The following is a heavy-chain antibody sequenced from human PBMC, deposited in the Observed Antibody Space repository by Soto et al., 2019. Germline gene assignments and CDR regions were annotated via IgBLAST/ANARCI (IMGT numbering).Heavy chain of an antibody. CDR2: TWYDGTNK. CDR3: ASSYSSSSGGLWGFDY. CDR1: GFTFSNYG. D-gene: IGHD6-6*01. Sequence: GGSLRLSCAASGFTFSNYGMHWVRQAPGKGLEWVAATWYDGTNKYYVDSVKGRFTISRDNSKNTLYLQMDSLRAEDTGVYYCASSYSSSSGGLWGFDYWGQGTLVTVSS. V-gene: IGHV3-33*01. J-gene: IGHJ4*02.